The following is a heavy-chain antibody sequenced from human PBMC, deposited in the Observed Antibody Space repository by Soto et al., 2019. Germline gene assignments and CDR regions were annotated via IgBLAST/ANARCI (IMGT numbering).Heavy chain of an antibody. CDR2: IDPSDSYT. V-gene: IGHV5-10-1*01. D-gene: IGHD1-26*01. CDR3: ARLGVVGATYYYYYGMDV. J-gene: IGHJ6*04. CDR1: GYSFTSYW. Sequence: PGESLKISCNGSGYSFTSYWISWVRQMPGKGLEWMGRIDPSDSYTNYSPSFQGHVTISADKSISTAYLQWSSLKASDTAMYYCARLGVVGATYYYYYGMDVWGEGTTVTVSS.